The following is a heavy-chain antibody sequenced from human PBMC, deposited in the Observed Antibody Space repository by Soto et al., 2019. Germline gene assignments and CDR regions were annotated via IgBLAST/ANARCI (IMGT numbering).Heavy chain of an antibody. CDR2: INPNSGGT. J-gene: IGHJ6*02. CDR1: GYTFTGYY. V-gene: IGHV1-2*04. D-gene: IGHD1-26*01. Sequence: ASVKVSGKASGYTFTGYYMHWVRQAPGQGLEWMGWINPNSGGTNYAQKFQGWVTMTRDTSISTAYMELSRLRSDDTAVYYCAREEVIVGANYYYYGMDVWGQGTLVTVSS. CDR3: AREEVIVGANYYYYGMDV.